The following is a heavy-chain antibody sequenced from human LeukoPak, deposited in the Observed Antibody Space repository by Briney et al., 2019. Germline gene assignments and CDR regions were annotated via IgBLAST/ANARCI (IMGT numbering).Heavy chain of an antibody. Sequence: SETLSLTCAVYGGSFSGYYWSWIRQPPGKGLEWIGEINHSGSTNYNPSLKSRVTMSVDTSKNQFSLKLSSVTAADTAVYYCARGRMMNYYGSGSPVYNWFDPWGQGTLVTVYS. CDR3: ARGRMMNYYGSGSPVYNWFDP. J-gene: IGHJ5*02. D-gene: IGHD3-10*01. CDR1: GGSFSGYY. V-gene: IGHV4-34*01. CDR2: INHSGST.